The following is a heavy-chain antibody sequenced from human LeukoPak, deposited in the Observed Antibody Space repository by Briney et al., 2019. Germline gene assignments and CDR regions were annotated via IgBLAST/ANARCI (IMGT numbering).Heavy chain of an antibody. D-gene: IGHD6-13*01. CDR2: ISYDGSNK. CDR3: ARDRSGYSPDGWFDP. CDR1: GFTFSSYA. Sequence: GGSLRLSCAASGFTFSSYAMHWVRQAPGKGLEWVAVISYDGSNKYYADSVKGRFTISRDNSKNTLYLQMNSLRAEDTAVYYCARDRSGYSPDGWFDPWGQGTLVTVSS. V-gene: IGHV3-30*04. J-gene: IGHJ5*02.